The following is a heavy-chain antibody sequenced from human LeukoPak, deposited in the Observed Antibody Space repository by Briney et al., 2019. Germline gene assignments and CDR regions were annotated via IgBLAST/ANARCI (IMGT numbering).Heavy chain of an antibody. J-gene: IGHJ4*02. CDR3: ARLFSNTFYYHSGTHLDY. Sequence: GGSLRFSCAASGFTFNSYGMHWVRQAPGKGLEWVAFIWYDGSNKYYTDSVKGRFTISRDNSKNTLYLQMNSLRAEDTAVYYCARLFSNTFYYHSGTHLDYWGQGTLVTVSS. CDR2: IWYDGSNK. D-gene: IGHD3-10*01. V-gene: IGHV3-33*01. CDR1: GFTFNSYG.